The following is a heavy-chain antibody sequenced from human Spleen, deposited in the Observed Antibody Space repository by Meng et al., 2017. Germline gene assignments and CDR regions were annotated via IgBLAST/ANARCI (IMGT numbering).Heavy chain of an antibody. Sequence: GGSLRLSCAASGFTFDDYGMSWVRQAPGKGLEWVSGINWNGGSTGYADSVKGRFTISRDNAKNSLYLQMNSLRAEDTALYYCARLNGWELRLEVDYWGQGTLVTVSS. J-gene: IGHJ4*02. CDR3: ARLNGWELRLEVDY. CDR1: GFTFDDYG. CDR2: INWNGGST. V-gene: IGHV3-20*04. D-gene: IGHD1-26*01.